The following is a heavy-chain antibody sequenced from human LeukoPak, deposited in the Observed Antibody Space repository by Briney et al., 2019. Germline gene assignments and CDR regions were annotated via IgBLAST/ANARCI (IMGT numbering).Heavy chain of an antibody. Sequence: PSETLSLTCTVSGGSISSYYWGWIRQPPGKGLEWIGSIYYSGSTYYNPSLKSRVTISVDTSKNQFSLKLSSVTAADTAVYYCARLGLSSSWVIDYWGQGTLVTVSS. CDR1: GGSISSYY. J-gene: IGHJ4*02. CDR2: IYYSGST. V-gene: IGHV4-39*01. D-gene: IGHD6-13*01. CDR3: ARLGLSSSWVIDY.